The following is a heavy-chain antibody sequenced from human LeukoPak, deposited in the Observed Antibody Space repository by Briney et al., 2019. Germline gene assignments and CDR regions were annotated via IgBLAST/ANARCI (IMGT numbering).Heavy chain of an antibody. CDR2: CDPEDGET. Sequence: ASVKVSCKVSGYTLTELFMHWVRQAPGKGLEWMGGCDPEDGETIYAQKFQGRVTMTEDTSTDTAYMELSSLRSEDTAVYYCATVGVVVPAARVRWWFDLWGQGTLVTVTS. CDR1: GYTLTELF. CDR3: ATVGVVVPAARVRWWFDL. J-gene: IGHJ5*02. V-gene: IGHV1-24*01. D-gene: IGHD2-2*01.